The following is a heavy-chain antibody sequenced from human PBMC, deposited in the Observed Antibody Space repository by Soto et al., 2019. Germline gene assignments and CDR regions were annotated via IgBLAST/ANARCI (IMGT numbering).Heavy chain of an antibody. J-gene: IGHJ4*02. D-gene: IGHD3-22*01. V-gene: IGHV4-39*01. CDR2: INYSGST. Sequence: PSETLSLTCTVSGGSISSSSYYWGWVRQPPGKGLEWIGTINYSGSTYYNPSLKSRVTISVDTSKNQFSLKLSSVTAADTAVYYCARASLQYYYDSSGYQDYWGQGTLVTVSS. CDR1: GGSISSSSYY. CDR3: ARASLQYYYDSSGYQDY.